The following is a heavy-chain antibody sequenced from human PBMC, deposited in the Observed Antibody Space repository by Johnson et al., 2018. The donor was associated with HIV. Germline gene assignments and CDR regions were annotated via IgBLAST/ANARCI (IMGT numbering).Heavy chain of an antibody. Sequence: VQLVESGGGLVQPGGSLRLSCAASGFTFSSYWMHWVRQAPGKGLVWVSRINSDGSSITYADSVKGRFTISRDNAKNSLYLQMNSLRAEDTAVYYCATCGADFWSGYYYPVAFDIWGQGTMVTVSS. D-gene: IGHD3-3*01. CDR3: ATCGADFWSGYYYPVAFDI. J-gene: IGHJ3*02. V-gene: IGHV3-74*01. CDR1: GFTFSSYW. CDR2: INSDGSSI.